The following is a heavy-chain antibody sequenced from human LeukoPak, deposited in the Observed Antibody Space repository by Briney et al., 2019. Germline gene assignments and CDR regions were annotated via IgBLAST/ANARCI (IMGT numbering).Heavy chain of an antibody. J-gene: IGHJ3*02. CDR3: ANGPLHGGFDI. D-gene: IGHD4-23*01. Sequence: GGSLRLSCAASGFTFSSYEMNWVRQAPGKGLEWVSYISSSGSTIYYADSVKGRFTISRDNAKNSLYLQMNSLRAEDTAVYYCANGPLHGGFDIWGQGTMVTVSS. CDR1: GFTFSSYE. V-gene: IGHV3-48*03. CDR2: ISSSGSTI.